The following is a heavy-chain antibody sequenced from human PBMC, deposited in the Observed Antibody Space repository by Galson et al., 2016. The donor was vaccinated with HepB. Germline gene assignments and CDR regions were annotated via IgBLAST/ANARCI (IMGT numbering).Heavy chain of an antibody. V-gene: IGHV3-48*02. CDR2: ISSSGSTI. Sequence: LRLSCAGSGLTFSSVSLNWVRQAPGKGLEWISYISSSGSTIHYADSVKGRFTVSRDNAKNSVYLQMNSLGDGDTAVYYCARISPYEGGFWGQGTLVIVSS. CDR1: GLTFSSVS. D-gene: IGHD1-26*01. CDR3: ARISPYEGGF. J-gene: IGHJ4*02.